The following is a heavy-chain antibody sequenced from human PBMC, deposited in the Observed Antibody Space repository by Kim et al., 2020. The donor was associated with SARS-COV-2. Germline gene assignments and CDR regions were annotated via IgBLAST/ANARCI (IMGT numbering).Heavy chain of an antibody. CDR3: ALGVDGSGSDVGDFDY. J-gene: IGHJ4*02. D-gene: IGHD3-10*01. CDR2: ISGSGGST. Sequence: GGSLRLSCAASGFTFSSYAMSWVRQAPGKGLEWVSAISGSGGSTYYADSVKGRFTISRDNSKNTLYLQMNSLRAEDTDVYYCALGVDGSGSDVGDFDYWGQGTLVTVSS. CDR1: GFTFSSYA. V-gene: IGHV3-23*01.